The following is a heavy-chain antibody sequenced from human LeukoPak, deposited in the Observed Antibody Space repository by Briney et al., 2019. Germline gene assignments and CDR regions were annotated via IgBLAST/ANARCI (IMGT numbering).Heavy chain of an antibody. Sequence: GGSLRLSCAASGFTFSSYEMNWVRQAPGKGLEWVSYISSSGITIYYPDSVKGRFTISRDNAKNSLYPQMNSLRAEDTAVYYCARFVTYGSGSYYGDGMDVWGQGTTVTVSS. CDR2: ISSSGITI. V-gene: IGHV3-48*03. J-gene: IGHJ6*02. D-gene: IGHD3-10*01. CDR1: GFTFSSYE. CDR3: ARFVTYGSGSYYGDGMDV.